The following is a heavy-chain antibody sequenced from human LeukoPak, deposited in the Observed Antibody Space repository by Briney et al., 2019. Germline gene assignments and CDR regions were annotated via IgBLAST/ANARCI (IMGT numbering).Heavy chain of an antibody. D-gene: IGHD1-26*01. J-gene: IGHJ4*02. CDR3: ARDPDNIEGANFHY. V-gene: IGHV3-7*01. CDR2: INQVGSVK. CDR1: GFTFKSDW. Sequence: GGSLRLSCEASGFTFKSDWMNWVRQAPGKGLEWVANINQVGSVKYYVDSVKGRFTISRDNVKNSLYLQMNSLRAEDTAVYYCARDPDNIEGANFHYWGRGTLVTVSS.